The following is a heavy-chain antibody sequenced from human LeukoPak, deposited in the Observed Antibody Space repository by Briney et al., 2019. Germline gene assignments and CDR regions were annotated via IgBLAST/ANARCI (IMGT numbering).Heavy chain of an antibody. CDR1: GGSISSYY. CDR3: ARLVAVAGVFDY. V-gene: IGHV4-59*08. D-gene: IGHD6-19*01. J-gene: IGHJ4*02. Sequence: SETLSLTCTVSGGSISSYYWSWIRQPPGKGLEWIGYIYYSGSTNYNPSLKSRVTISVDTSKNHFSLKLSSVTAADTAVYYCARLVAVAGVFDYWGQGTLVTVSS. CDR2: IYYSGST.